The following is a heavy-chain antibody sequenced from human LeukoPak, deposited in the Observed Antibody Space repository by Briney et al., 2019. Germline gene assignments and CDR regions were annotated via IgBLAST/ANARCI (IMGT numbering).Heavy chain of an antibody. CDR3: ARGVSGTYYYYMDV. V-gene: IGHV1-2*02. J-gene: IGHJ6*03. Sequence: ASVKVSCKASGYTFTGYYMHWVRQAPGQGLEWMGWINPNSGGTNYAQKFQGRVTMTRDTSISTAYMELSRLRSDDTAVYYCARGVSGTYYYYMDVWGKGTTVTVSS. D-gene: IGHD6-19*01. CDR2: INPNSGGT. CDR1: GYTFTGYY.